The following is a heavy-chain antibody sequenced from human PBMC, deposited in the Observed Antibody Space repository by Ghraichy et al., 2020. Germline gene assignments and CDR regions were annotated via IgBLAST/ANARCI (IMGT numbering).Heavy chain of an antibody. CDR3: ARGRPRIMITFDPGYYYYGMDV. J-gene: IGHJ6*02. CDR2: IIPIFGTA. V-gene: IGHV1-69*13. CDR1: GGTFSSYA. Sequence: SVKVSCKASGGTFSSYAISWVRQAPGQGLEWMGGIIPIFGTANYAQKFQGRVTITADESTSTAYMELSSLRSEDTAVYYCARGRPRIMITFDPGYYYYGMDVWGQGTTVTVSS. D-gene: IGHD3-16*01.